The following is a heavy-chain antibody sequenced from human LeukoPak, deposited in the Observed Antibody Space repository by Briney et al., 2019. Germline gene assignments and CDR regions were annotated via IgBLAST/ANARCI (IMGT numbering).Heavy chain of an antibody. CDR2: IYPGDSDT. Sequence: GESLKISCKGSGYSFTSYWIGRVRQMPGKGLEWMGIIYPGDSDTRYSPSFQGQVTISADKSISTAYLQWSSLKASYTAMYYCARQGSITMIDGAFDIWGQGTMVTVSS. V-gene: IGHV5-51*01. CDR3: ARQGSITMIDGAFDI. J-gene: IGHJ3*02. D-gene: IGHD3-22*01. CDR1: GYSFTSYW.